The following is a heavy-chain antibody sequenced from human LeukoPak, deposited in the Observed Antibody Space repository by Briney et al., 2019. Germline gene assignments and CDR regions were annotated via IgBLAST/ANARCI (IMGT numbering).Heavy chain of an antibody. CDR2: IYYSGST. CDR3: AREWWFGEPAGD. D-gene: IGHD3-10*01. CDR1: GGSISSYY. Sequence: SETLSLTCTVSGGSISSYYWSWIRQPPGKGLEWIGYIYYSGSTNYNPSLKSRVTISVDTSKNQFSLKLSSVTAADTAVYYCAREWWFGEPAGDWGQGTLVTVSS. V-gene: IGHV4-59*01. J-gene: IGHJ4*02.